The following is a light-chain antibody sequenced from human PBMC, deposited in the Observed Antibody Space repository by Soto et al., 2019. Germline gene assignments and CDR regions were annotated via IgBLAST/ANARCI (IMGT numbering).Light chain of an antibody. CDR1: QSISLF. CDR3: HQTDSIPET. V-gene: IGKV1-39*01. CDR2: AAS. J-gene: IGKJ1*01. Sequence: DIQMTQSPSSLSASVGDTVTITCRASQSISLFLNWYQQKPGKAPQLLIYAASSLQSGVPSRFSGNGSGTDFTLTISSLQPEDFATYYCHQTDSIPETFGQGTNVEIK.